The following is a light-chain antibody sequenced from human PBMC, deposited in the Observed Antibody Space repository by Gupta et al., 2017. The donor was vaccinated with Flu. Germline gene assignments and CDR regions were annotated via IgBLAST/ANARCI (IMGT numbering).Light chain of an antibody. CDR1: SSNIGAGYD. Sequence: QSVLTQPPSVAGAPGQGVAISCTGASSNIGAGYDVHWYQQHPGTAPKLLIYGNNNRPSGVPDRFSGSKSGTSASLAITGLQAEDEADYYCQSYDSSLSGVFGGGTKMTVL. CDR2: GNN. CDR3: QSYDSSLSGV. V-gene: IGLV1-40*01. J-gene: IGLJ3*02.